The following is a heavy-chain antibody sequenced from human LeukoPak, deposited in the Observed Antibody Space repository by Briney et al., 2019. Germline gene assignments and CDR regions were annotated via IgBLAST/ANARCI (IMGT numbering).Heavy chain of an antibody. J-gene: IGHJ4*02. CDR3: ARGARGSYSY. CDR2: IFYSGST. V-gene: IGHV4-59*08. Sequence: PSETLSLTCTVSGGSISSYYWSWIRQPPGKGLEWIGYIFYSGSTNYNPSLKSRVTISVDTSKNQFSLNLSSVTAADTVVYYCARGARGSYSYWGQGTLVTVSS. D-gene: IGHD1-26*01. CDR1: GGSISSYY.